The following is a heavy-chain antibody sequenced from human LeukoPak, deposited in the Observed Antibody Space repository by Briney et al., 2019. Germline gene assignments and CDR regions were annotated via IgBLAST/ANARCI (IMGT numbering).Heavy chain of an antibody. CDR2: ISGEGATT. J-gene: IGHJ3*02. CDR3: AKDLSMIFDAFNI. V-gene: IGHV3-43*02. D-gene: IGHD3/OR15-3a*01. CDR1: GFTFSSYA. Sequence: GGSLRLSCAASGFTFSSYAMSWVRQAPGKGLEWVSLISGEGATTYYAASVKGRFTISRDNNKNFLYLQMNNLGTEDTALYYCAKDLSMIFDAFNIWGQGTLVTVSS.